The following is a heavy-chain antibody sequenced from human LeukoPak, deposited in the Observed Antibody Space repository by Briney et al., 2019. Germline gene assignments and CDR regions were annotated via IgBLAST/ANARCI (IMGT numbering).Heavy chain of an antibody. J-gene: IGHJ6*02. CDR3: AREARNYYGVDL. CDR1: EFTFSTYR. Sequence: PGGSLRLSCAASEFTFSTYRMNWVRQAPGKGLEWVSYITSDSTIYYADSVKGRFTFSRDNAKKSLSLLMNSLRAEDTAVYYCAREARNYYGVDLWGQGTTVTVSS. CDR2: ITSDSTI. V-gene: IGHV3-48*01.